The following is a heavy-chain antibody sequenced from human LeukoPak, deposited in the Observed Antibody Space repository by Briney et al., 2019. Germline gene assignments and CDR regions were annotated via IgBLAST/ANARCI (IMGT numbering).Heavy chain of an antibody. CDR2: IYNGGST. CDR1: GDSMSSGSYY. D-gene: IGHD2-15*01. V-gene: IGHV4-61*02. CDR3: ARGPHCSGGSCYSVSDC. Sequence: KPSQTLSLTCTVSGDSMSSGSYYWSWIRQPAGRGLEWIGRIYNGGSTNYNPSLKRRVTISLDTSKNQFSLKLTSVTAADTAVYYCARGPHCSGGSCYSVSDCWGQGTLVTVSS. J-gene: IGHJ4*02.